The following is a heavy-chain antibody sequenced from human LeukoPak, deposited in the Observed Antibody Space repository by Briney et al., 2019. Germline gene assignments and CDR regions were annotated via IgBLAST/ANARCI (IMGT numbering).Heavy chain of an antibody. J-gene: IGHJ4*02. CDR1: GYTFTGYY. CDR3: ARVLTSWELLPFDY. D-gene: IGHD1-26*01. CDR2: INPNSGGT. Sequence: ASVKVSCKASGYTFTGYYMHWVRQAPGQGLEWMGWINPNSGGTNYAQKFQSRVTMTRDTSISTAYMELSRLRSDDTAVYYCARVLTSWELLPFDYWGQGTLVTVSS. V-gene: IGHV1-2*02.